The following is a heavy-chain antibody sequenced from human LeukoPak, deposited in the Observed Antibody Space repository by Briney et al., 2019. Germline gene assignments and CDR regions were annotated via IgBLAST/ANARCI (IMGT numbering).Heavy chain of an antibody. CDR2: IWYDGNNK. J-gene: IGHJ4*02. D-gene: IGHD3-10*01. CDR3: AKANYYRSGSYYVLRY. Sequence: GRSLRLSWSVAGFTFSSCGIRWVRQAPGKGLEWVAVIWYDGNNKYYADSVKGRFTISRDNSNNTLYLQMNSLRPEDTAVYYCAKANYYRSGSYYVLRYWGQGTLVTVSS. V-gene: IGHV3-33*06. CDR1: GFTFSSCG.